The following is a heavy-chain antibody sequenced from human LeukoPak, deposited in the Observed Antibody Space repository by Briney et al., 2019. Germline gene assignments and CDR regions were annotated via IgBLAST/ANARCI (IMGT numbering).Heavy chain of an antibody. V-gene: IGHV3-7*01. CDR3: ARARGSYSHDY. J-gene: IGHJ4*02. Sequence: HSGGSLRLSCAASGFTFSNYWMTWVRQAPGKGLEWVANIKQDGSEKYYVDSVKGRFTISRDNAKNSLYLQMTSLRAEDTAVYYCARARGSYSHDYWGQGTLVTVSS. CDR2: IKQDGSEK. D-gene: IGHD1-26*01. CDR1: GFTFSNYW.